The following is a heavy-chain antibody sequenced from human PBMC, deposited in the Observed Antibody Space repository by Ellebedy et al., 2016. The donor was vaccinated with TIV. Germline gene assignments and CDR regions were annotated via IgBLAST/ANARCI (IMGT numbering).Heavy chain of an antibody. D-gene: IGHD3-3*01. CDR3: ARAYYDFWSGYYDAFDI. CDR1: GFTFSSYA. Sequence: GGSLRLSXAASGFTFSSYAMHWVRQAPGKGLEWVAVISYDGSNKYYADSVKGRFTISRDNSKNTLYLQMNSLRAEDTAVYYCARAYYDFWSGYYDAFDIWGQGTMVTVSS. V-gene: IGHV3-30-3*01. J-gene: IGHJ3*02. CDR2: ISYDGSNK.